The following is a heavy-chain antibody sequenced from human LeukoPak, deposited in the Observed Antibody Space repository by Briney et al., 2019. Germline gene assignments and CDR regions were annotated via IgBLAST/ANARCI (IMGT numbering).Heavy chain of an antibody. J-gene: IGHJ4*02. CDR1: GDSISNYY. V-gene: IGHV4-4*07. CDR3: AREAAAGTFYFDY. Sequence: PSETLSLTXIVSGDSISNYYWSWIRQPAGKGLEWIGRIYTSGSTNYNPSLKSRVTMSVDTSKNQFSLKLSSVTAAGTAVYYCAREAAAGTFYFDYWGQGTLVTVSS. D-gene: IGHD6-13*01. CDR2: IYTSGST.